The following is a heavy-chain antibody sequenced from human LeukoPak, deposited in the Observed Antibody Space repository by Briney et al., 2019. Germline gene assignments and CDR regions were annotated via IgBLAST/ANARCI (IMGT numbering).Heavy chain of an antibody. J-gene: IGHJ4*02. V-gene: IGHV4-4*07. CDR1: GGSISSYY. CDR3: ARETEVPGGRSWDF. D-gene: IGHD6-19*01. CDR2: IHPSGTT. Sequence: SETLSLTCTVSGGSISSYYWTWIRQPAGKGLEWIGRIHPSGTTNHNPALKSRVIMSLDMSNNQFSLKVRSVTAADTAVYYCARETEVPGGRSWDFWGQGTLVTVSS.